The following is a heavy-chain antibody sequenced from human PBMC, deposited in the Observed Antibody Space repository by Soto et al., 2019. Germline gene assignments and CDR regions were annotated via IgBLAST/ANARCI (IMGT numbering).Heavy chain of an antibody. J-gene: IGHJ6*02. V-gene: IGHV3-30-3*01. Sequence: PGGSLRLSCAASGFTFSSYAMHWVRQAPGKGLEWVAVISYDGSNKYYADSVKGRFTISRDNSKNTLYLQMNSLRAEDTAVYYCARYSNMIEWYYGMDVWGQGTLVVVSS. CDR3: ARYSNMIEWYYGMDV. CDR1: GFTFSSYA. D-gene: IGHD3-22*01. CDR2: ISYDGSNK.